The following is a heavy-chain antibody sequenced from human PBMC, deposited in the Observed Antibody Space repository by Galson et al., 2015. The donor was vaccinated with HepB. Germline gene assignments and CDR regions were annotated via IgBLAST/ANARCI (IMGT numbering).Heavy chain of an antibody. V-gene: IGHV3-30*18. CDR1: GFTFSSYG. CDR2: ISYDGSNK. Sequence: SLRLSCAASGFTFSSYGMHWVRQAPGKGLEWVAVISYDGSNKYYADSVKGRFTISRDNSKSTLYLQMDSLRAEDTAVYYCAKDGGGAAGPPEYYFDYWGQGTLVTVSS. D-gene: IGHD6-13*01. CDR3: AKDGGGAAGPPEYYFDY. J-gene: IGHJ4*02.